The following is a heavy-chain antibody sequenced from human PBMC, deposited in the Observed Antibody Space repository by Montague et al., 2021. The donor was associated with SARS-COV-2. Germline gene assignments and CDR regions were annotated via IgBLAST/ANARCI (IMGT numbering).Heavy chain of an antibody. V-gene: IGHV4-34*01. CDR3: ASGDGNGSGYLDV. J-gene: IGHJ6*03. CDR2: INHSGST. D-gene: IGHD1-26*01. Sequence: SETLSLTCAVFDGSFSDFYWSWIRQPPGKGLEWIGEINHSGSTYYNPSLKSRVTISVDTSKNQFSLKLSSVTAADAAVYYCASGDGNGSGYLDVWGKGTTVTVSS. CDR1: DGSFSDFY.